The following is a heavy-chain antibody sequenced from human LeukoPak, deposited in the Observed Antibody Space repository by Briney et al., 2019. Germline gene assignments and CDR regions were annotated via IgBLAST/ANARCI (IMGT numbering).Heavy chain of an antibody. D-gene: IGHD1-1*01. J-gene: IGHJ5*02. V-gene: IGHV4-59*10. Sequence: SETLSLTCAVYGGSFSSYYWSWIRQPAGKGLEWIGRIYTSGSTNYNPSLKSRVTMSVDTSKNQFSLKLSSVTAADTAVYYCASEGTRRSFDPWGQGTLVTVSS. CDR3: ASEGTRRSFDP. CDR2: IYTSGST. CDR1: GGSFSSYY.